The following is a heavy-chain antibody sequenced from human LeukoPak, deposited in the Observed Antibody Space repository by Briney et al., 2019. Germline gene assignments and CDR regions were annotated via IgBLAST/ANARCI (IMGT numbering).Heavy chain of an antibody. Sequence: GSVKVSCKASGYTFTSYGISWVRQAPGQGLEWMGWISAYNGNTNYAQKLQGRVTMTTDTSTSTAYMELRSLRSDDTAVYYCAGEMDIGASRPRSLVFEIWGQGKMVTVFS. CDR3: AGEMDIGASRPRSLVFEI. J-gene: IGHJ3*02. CDR2: ISAYNGNT. D-gene: IGHD5-12*01. V-gene: IGHV1-18*01. CDR1: GYTFTSYG.